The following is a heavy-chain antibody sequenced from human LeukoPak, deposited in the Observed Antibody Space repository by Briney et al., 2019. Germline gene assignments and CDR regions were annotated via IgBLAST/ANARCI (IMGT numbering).Heavy chain of an antibody. D-gene: IGHD3-3*01. CDR2: IHYGGNT. CDR1: GASMNKYY. J-gene: IGHJ6*03. CDR3: ARRSDLWSGFRSDYYYMDV. V-gene: IGHV4-59*08. Sequence: SETLSLTCTVSGASMNKYYWSWIRQPPGKGLEWIGYIHYGGNTNYSPSLKGRLTISVDRSNNQFSLSLTSVTAADTAVYYCARRSDLWSGFRSDYYYMDVWGNGTTVIVSS.